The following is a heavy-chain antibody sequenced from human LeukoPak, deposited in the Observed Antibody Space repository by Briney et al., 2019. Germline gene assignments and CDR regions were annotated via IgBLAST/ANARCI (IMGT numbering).Heavy chain of an antibody. J-gene: IGHJ4*02. D-gene: IGHD6-19*01. CDR2: IDYNGRT. CDR3: ARGSGWLTDH. CDR1: GGSVSSGTYF. V-gene: IGHV4-61*01. Sequence: PSETLSLTCTVSGGSVSSGTYFLDWSRQAPGKGLEWIGYIDYNGRTNYNPSLKSRVTISVGTSKNQFPLKVSSVTATDTAVYYCARGSGWLTDHWGQGTLVTVSS.